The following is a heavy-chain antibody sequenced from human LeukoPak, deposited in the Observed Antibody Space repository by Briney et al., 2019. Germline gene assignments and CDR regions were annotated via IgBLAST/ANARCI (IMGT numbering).Heavy chain of an antibody. CDR3: ARTSSSGWYMGVSRVFDY. CDR1: GGTFSSYA. Sequence: SVKVSCKASGGTFSSYAISWVRQAPGQGLEWMGGIIPIFGTANYAQKFQGRVTITADKSTSTAYMELSSLRSEDTAVYYCARTSSSGWYMGVSRVFDYWGQGTLVTVSS. V-gene: IGHV1-69*06. CDR2: IIPIFGTA. D-gene: IGHD6-19*01. J-gene: IGHJ4*02.